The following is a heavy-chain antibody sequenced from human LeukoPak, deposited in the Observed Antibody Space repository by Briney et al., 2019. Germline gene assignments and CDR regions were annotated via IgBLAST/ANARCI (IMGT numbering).Heavy chain of an antibody. D-gene: IGHD3-22*01. Sequence: GGSLRLSCAASGFTFSSYEMNWVRQAPGKGLEWVSYISSSGSTIYYADSVKGRFTISRDNAKNSLYLQMNSLRAEDTAVYYCARDGYYYDSSCCLDYWGQGTLVTVSS. CDR3: ARDGYYYDSSCCLDY. CDR2: ISSSGSTI. J-gene: IGHJ4*02. CDR1: GFTFSSYE. V-gene: IGHV3-48*03.